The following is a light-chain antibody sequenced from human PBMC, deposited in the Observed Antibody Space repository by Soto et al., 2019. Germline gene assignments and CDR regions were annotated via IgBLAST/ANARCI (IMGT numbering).Light chain of an antibody. CDR1: SSDIGGYDY. J-gene: IGLJ2*01. Sequence: QSALTQPASVSGSPGQSITISCSGTSSDIGGYDYVSWYQQHPGKAPKLIIYEVTHGPSGVSHRFSGSKSSNTASLTISGLQAEDEADYYCSSFSGSDTPVVFGGGTKLTVL. CDR2: EVT. V-gene: IGLV2-14*01. CDR3: SSFSGSDTPVV.